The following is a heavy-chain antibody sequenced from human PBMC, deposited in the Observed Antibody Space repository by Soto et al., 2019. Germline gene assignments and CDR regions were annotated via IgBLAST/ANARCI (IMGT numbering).Heavy chain of an antibody. D-gene: IGHD3-3*01. Sequence: GESLKISCQGSGYSFTSYWIGWVRQMPGKGLEWMGIIYPGDSDTRYSPSFQGQVTISADKSISTAYLQWSSLKASDTAMYYCARPRYDFWSGYYISWFDPWGQGTLVTVSS. J-gene: IGHJ5*02. CDR2: IYPGDSDT. CDR1: GYSFTSYW. CDR3: ARPRYDFWSGYYISWFDP. V-gene: IGHV5-51*01.